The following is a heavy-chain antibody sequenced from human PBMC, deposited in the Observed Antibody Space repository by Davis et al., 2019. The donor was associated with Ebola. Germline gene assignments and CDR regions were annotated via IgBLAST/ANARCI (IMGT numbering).Heavy chain of an antibody. J-gene: IGHJ6*02. Sequence: AASVKVSCKASGYTFTNYYMHWVRQAPGQGLELMGWVNTNTGNPTYAQGFTGRFVFSLDTSVSTAYLQISTLETDDTAVYYCARRITMVRGVPSGMDVWGQGTTVTVSS. CDR1: GYTFTNYY. D-gene: IGHD3-10*01. CDR2: VNTNTGNP. CDR3: ARRITMVRGVPSGMDV. V-gene: IGHV7-4-1*02.